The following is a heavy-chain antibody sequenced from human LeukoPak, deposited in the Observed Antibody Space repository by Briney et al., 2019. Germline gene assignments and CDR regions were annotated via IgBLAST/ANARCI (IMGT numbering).Heavy chain of an antibody. CDR3: ARQIAVAGKAGFDY. V-gene: IGHV3-11*01. CDR2: ISSSGSTI. J-gene: IGHJ4*02. CDR1: GFTFSDYY. D-gene: IGHD6-19*01. Sequence: PGGSLRLSCAASGFTFSDYYMSWIRQAPGKGLEGVSYISSSGSTIYYADSVKGRFTISRDNAKSSLYLQMNSLRAEDTTVYYCARQIAVAGKAGFDYWGQGTLVTVSS.